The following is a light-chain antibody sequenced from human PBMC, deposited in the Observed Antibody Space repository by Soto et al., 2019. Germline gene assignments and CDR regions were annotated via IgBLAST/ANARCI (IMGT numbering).Light chain of an antibody. CDR2: LNSDGSH. V-gene: IGLV4-69*01. Sequence: QPVLTQSPSASASLGASVKLTCTLSSGHSNYAIAWHQRQPEQGPRYLMKLNSDGSHSKGDGIPDRFSGSSSGTERYLTISSLQSEDEADYYCQTWGTGIQVFGGGTEVTVL. J-gene: IGLJ2*01. CDR3: QTWGTGIQV. CDR1: SGHSNYA.